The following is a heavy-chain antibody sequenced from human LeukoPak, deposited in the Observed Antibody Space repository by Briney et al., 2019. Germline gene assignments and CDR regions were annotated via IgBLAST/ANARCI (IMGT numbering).Heavy chain of an antibody. CDR2: IYNSGST. CDR3: ARLAVAGNTGYYFNY. CDR1: GGSINLYY. D-gene: IGHD6-19*01. J-gene: IGHJ4*02. V-gene: IGHV4-59*08. Sequence: PSETLSLTCTVSGGSINLYYWNWIRQPPGKGLEWIGYIYNSGSTDYNPSLKSRVTISVDTSKNQFSLKLSSVTAADTAVYYCARLAVAGNTGYYFNYWGQGTPVTVSS.